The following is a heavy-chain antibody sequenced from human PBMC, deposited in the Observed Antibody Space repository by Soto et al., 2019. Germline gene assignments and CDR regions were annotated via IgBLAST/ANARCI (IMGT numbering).Heavy chain of an antibody. J-gene: IGHJ6*03. CDR1: GYTFTSYG. CDR3: ARDLGTTGTTPHLYYYYYMDV. CDR2: ISAYNGNT. V-gene: IGHV1-18*01. Sequence: GASVKVSCKASGYTFTSYGISWVRQAPGQGLEWMGWISAYNGNTNYAQKLQGRVTMTTDTSTSTAYMELRSLRSEDTAVYYCARDLGTTGTTPHLYYYYYMDVWGKGTTVTVSS. D-gene: IGHD1-1*01.